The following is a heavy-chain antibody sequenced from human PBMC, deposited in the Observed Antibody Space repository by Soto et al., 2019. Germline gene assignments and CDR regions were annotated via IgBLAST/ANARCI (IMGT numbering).Heavy chain of an antibody. J-gene: IGHJ5*02. Sequence: LEILSLTCAVYGGSFSGYCWSWIRQPPGKGLEWIGEINHSGSTNYNPSLKSRVTISVDTSKNQFSLKLSSVTAADTAVYYCARAQVRDYYDSSGYSNWFDPWGQGTLVTVSS. V-gene: IGHV4-34*01. CDR2: INHSGST. CDR3: ARAQVRDYYDSSGYSNWFDP. D-gene: IGHD3-22*01. CDR1: GGSFSGYC.